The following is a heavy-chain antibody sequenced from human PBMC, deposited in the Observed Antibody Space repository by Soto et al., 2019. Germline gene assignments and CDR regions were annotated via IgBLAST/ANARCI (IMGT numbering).Heavy chain of an antibody. Sequence: PGGALRLSCAASGFTFSSYSMNWVRQAPGKGLEWVSSISSSSSYIYYADSVKGRFTISRDNAKNSLYLQMNSLRAEDTAVYYCARDGYPEGSSPTYYYYGMDVWGQGTTVTVSS. CDR2: ISSSSSYI. CDR1: GFTFSSYS. CDR3: ARDGYPEGSSPTYYYYGMDV. V-gene: IGHV3-21*01. J-gene: IGHJ6*02. D-gene: IGHD6-6*01.